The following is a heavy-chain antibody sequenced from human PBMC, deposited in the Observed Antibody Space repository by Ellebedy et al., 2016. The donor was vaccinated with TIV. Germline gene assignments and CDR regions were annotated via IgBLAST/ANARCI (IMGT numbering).Heavy chain of an antibody. CDR3: ARRGDCDFDS. CDR2: IHPSDSDT. V-gene: IGHV5-10-1*01. J-gene: IGHJ4*02. CDR1: GYTFSNNW. D-gene: IGHD2-21*02. Sequence: PGGSLRLSCKISGYTFSNNWISWVRQTPGKGLEWMGRIHPSDSDTDYSPSFRGHVTMSVDKSISFAFLQWSSLQASDTAMYYCARRGDCDFDSWGQGTVVTVSP.